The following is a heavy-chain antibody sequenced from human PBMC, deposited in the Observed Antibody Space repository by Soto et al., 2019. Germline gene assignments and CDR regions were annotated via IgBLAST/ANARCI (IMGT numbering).Heavy chain of an antibody. CDR3: AIRNMAYCIGGRCYSLDN. J-gene: IGHJ4*02. V-gene: IGHV3-23*01. Sequence: EVRLLESGGGLVQPGGSLRLSCVGSGFTFNSYPMSWVRQAPGKGLEWVSTVTANGGTSYHADSVKGRFTISRDNSKNTLYLQRNSLRAEDTAVYFCAIRNMAYCIGGRCYSLDNWGQGTLVTVSS. CDR2: VTANGGTS. D-gene: IGHD2-15*01. CDR1: GFTFNSYP.